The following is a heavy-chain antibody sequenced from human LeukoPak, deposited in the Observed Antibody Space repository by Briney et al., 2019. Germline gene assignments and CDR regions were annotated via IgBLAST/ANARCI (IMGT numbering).Heavy chain of an antibody. CDR1: GGSFSGYY. D-gene: IGHD2-21*01. CDR2: INHSGST. CDR3: ARTLGDSRFDP. J-gene: IGHJ5*02. Sequence: SETLSLTCAVYGGSFSGYYWSWIRQPPGKGLEWIGEINHSGSTNYNPSLKSRVTISVDTSKNQFSLKLSSVTAADTAVYYCARTLGDSRFDPWGQGTLVTVSS. V-gene: IGHV4-34*01.